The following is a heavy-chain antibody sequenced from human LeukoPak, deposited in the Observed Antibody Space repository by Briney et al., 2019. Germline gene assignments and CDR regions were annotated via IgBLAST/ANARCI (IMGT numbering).Heavy chain of an antibody. CDR2: IYPGDSET. D-gene: IGHD3-22*01. J-gene: IGHJ3*02. Sequence: GESLKISCKGSGYSFTSHWIGWVRQMPGKGLEWMGIIYPGDSETRYSPSFQGQVNISADKSISTAYLQWSSLKASDTAMYYCARRYYYDSSGYYLAHDAFDIWGQGTMVTVSS. CDR3: ARRYYYDSSGYYLAHDAFDI. CDR1: GYSFTSHW. V-gene: IGHV5-51*01.